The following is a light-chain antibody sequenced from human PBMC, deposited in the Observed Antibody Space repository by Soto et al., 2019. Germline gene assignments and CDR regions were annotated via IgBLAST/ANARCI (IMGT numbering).Light chain of an antibody. V-gene: IGLV1-44*01. CDR3: AAWDDSLSGYV. Sequence: QSVLTQPPSASGTPGQMVSISCSGSGSNIGSNTVNWYQHLPGTAPRLLMFSDGQRPSGVPDQFSGSKSGTSASLDISGLHSEDEADYYCAAWDDSLSGYVFGTGTKVTVL. J-gene: IGLJ1*01. CDR2: SDG. CDR1: GSNIGSNT.